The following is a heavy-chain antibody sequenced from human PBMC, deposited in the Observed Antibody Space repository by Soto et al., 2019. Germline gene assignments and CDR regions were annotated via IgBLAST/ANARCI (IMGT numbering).Heavy chain of an antibody. V-gene: IGHV1-58*01. J-gene: IGHJ4*02. CDR2: IVVGSGNT. CDR3: AVHRSDLAVDY. Sequence: QMQLVQSGPEVKKPGTSVKVSCKSSGFTFTSSAVQWVRQARGQRLEWIGWIVVGSGNTNYAQKFQERVTITRDMSTSTAYMELSSLRSEDTAVYYCAVHRSDLAVDYWGQGTLVNVSS. CDR1: GFTFTSSA.